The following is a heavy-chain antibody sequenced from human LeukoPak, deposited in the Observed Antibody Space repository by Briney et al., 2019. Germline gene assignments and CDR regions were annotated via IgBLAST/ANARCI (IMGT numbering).Heavy chain of an antibody. CDR3: AGFGAGSYY. J-gene: IGHJ4*02. CDR2: VNHGGIT. CDR1: GGSFSGYY. Sequence: SETLSLTCAVYGGSFSGYYWSWIRQPPGKGLEWIGEVNHGGITNYNPSLKSRVTISVDASKNHFSLKLSSVTAADTAVYYCAGFGAGSYYWGQGTLVTVSS. V-gene: IGHV4-34*01. D-gene: IGHD3-10*01.